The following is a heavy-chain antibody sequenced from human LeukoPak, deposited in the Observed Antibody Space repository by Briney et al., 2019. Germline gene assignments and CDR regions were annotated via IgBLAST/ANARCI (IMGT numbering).Heavy chain of an antibody. CDR1: GGFISTRSYY. V-gene: IGHV4-39*07. Sequence: PSETLSLTCTVSGGFISTRSYYWNWIRQPPGKGLEWIGEINHSGTSNYNPSLKSRVTISINTSKNQFSLRLSSVTAADTAVYYCARDRYNWNGEDSWGPGTLVTVSS. D-gene: IGHD1-20*01. CDR3: ARDRYNWNGEDS. CDR2: INHSGTS. J-gene: IGHJ4*02.